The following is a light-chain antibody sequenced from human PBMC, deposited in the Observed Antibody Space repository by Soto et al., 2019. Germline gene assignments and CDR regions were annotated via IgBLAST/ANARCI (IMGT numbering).Light chain of an antibody. Sequence: EIVLTQSPATLSLSPGERATLSGRASQSVSSYLAWYQQKPGQAPRLLIYDAPNRATGIPARFSGSGSGTDFTLTISSLEPEDFAVYYCQQRSNWPLATFGGGTKVEIK. V-gene: IGKV3-11*01. CDR3: QQRSNWPLAT. CDR1: QSVSSY. CDR2: DAP. J-gene: IGKJ4*01.